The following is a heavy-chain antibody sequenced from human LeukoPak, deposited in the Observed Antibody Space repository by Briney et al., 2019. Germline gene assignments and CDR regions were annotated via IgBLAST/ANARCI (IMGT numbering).Heavy chain of an antibody. J-gene: IGHJ6*03. CDR1: GYSFTGYY. V-gene: IGHV1-2*02. CDR2: INPHSGGT. D-gene: IGHD6-19*01. Sequence: ASVKVSCKASGYSFTGYYMHWVRQAPRQGLEWMGWINPHSGGTKNEQKFQGRVTMTRDTSISTAYMELSRLRSDDTAVYYCARGLLSSRYGSGVVGYYYYMDAWGKGTTVTVSS. CDR3: ARGLLSSRYGSGVVGYYYYMDA.